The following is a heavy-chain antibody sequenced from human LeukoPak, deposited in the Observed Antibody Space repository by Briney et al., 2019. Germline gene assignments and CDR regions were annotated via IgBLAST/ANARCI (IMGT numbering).Heavy chain of an antibody. CDR2: LQYDGNNK. Sequence: GGSLRLSCAVSGFTFSDYAMHWVRQAPGKGLEWVALLQYDGNNKYYVDSVKGRFTISRDISKNTLYLQMNSLRPDDTAVYYCAKDSKHYSMDVWGQGTTVTVS. J-gene: IGHJ6*02. CDR1: GFTFSDYA. V-gene: IGHV3-30*02. D-gene: IGHD2/OR15-2a*01. CDR3: AKDSKHYSMDV.